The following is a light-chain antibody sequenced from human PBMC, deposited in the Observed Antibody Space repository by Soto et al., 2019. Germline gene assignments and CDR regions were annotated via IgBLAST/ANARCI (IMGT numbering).Light chain of an antibody. CDR2: EVS. J-gene: IGLJ3*02. CDR3: SSYTGSSTLV. CDR1: SSDVGAYNY. Sequence: QSALTQPAFVSGSPGQSITISCTGTSSDVGAYNYVSWYQQRPGKAPKLMIYEVSNRPSGVSNRFSGSKSGNTASLTISGLQAEDEADYYCSSYTGSSTLVFGGGTKLTVL. V-gene: IGLV2-14*01.